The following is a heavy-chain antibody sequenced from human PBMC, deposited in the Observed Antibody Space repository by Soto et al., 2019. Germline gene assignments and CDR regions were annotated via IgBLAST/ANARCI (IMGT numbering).Heavy chain of an antibody. CDR1: GFTFSSYG. J-gene: IGHJ4*02. CDR3: AKDVWRYGTGDY. CDR2: ISYDGSNK. V-gene: IGHV3-30*18. Sequence: QVQLVESGGGVVQPGRSLRLSCAASGFTFSSYGMHWVRQAPGKALEWVAFISYDGSNKYYADSVKGRFTVSRDNSKNTLYLQMDSLRADDTAVLYCAKDVWRYGTGDYWGQGTLVTVSS. D-gene: IGHD3-10*01.